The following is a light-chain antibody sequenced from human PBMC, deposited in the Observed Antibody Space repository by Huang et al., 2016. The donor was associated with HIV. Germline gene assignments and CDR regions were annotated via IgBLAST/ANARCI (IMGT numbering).Light chain of an antibody. CDR1: QSFSRTY. CDR3: QQYGSSVVT. Sequence: EIVLTQSPGTLSLSPGERATLSCRASQSFSRTYLAWYQQKPGQAPRLLIYGASSSATGIPDRFSGSGSGTDFTLIISRLEPEDFAVYYCQQYGSSVVTFGQGTKVEVK. CDR2: GAS. V-gene: IGKV3-20*01. J-gene: IGKJ1*01.